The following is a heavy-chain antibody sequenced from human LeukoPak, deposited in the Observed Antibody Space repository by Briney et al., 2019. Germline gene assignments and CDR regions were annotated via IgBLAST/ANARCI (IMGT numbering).Heavy chain of an antibody. J-gene: IGHJ4*02. Sequence: ASVKVSCKVSGYTLTELSMHWVRQAPGKGLEWMGGFDPVDGETIYAQKFQGRVTMTEDTSTDTAYMELSSLRSEDTAVYYCATAFTVAGTSNYWGQGTLVTVSS. D-gene: IGHD6-19*01. CDR3: ATAFTVAGTSNY. CDR2: FDPVDGET. CDR1: GYTLTELS. V-gene: IGHV1-24*01.